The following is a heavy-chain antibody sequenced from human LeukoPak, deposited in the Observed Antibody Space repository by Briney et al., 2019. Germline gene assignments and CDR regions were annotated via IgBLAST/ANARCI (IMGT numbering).Heavy chain of an antibody. CDR1: GFTFSSYA. V-gene: IGHV3-23*01. J-gene: IGHJ4*02. D-gene: IGHD2-2*01. CDR2: ISGSGGST. Sequence: PGESLRLSCAASGFTFSSYAMSWVRQAPGKGLEWVSTISGSGGSTYYAESVKGRCTLSRDNSKDTLYLQLNSLRVEDTAVYYCAKEGGYCSSSSCSDYFDYWGQGSLVTVSS. CDR3: AKEGGYCSSSSCSDYFDY.